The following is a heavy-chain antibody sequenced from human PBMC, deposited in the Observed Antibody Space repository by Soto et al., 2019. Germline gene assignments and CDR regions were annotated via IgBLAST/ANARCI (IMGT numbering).Heavy chain of an antibody. Sequence: GASVKVSCKASGYTFTSYDINWVRQATGQGLEWMGWMNPNSGNTGYAQKFQGRVTMTRNTSISTAYMELSSLRSEDTAVYYCARGEGPVVVVAATHPDYWGQGTLVTVSS. CDR2: MNPNSGNT. D-gene: IGHD2-15*01. V-gene: IGHV1-8*01. CDR3: ARGEGPVVVVAATHPDY. CDR1: GYTFTSYD. J-gene: IGHJ4*02.